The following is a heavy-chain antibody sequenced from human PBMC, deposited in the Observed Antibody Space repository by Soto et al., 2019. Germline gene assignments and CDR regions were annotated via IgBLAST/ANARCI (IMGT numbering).Heavy chain of an antibody. CDR1: GYTFTSYD. D-gene: IGHD6-13*01. Sequence: ASVKVSCKASGYTFTSYDMNWVRQATGQGLEWMGWMNPNSGNTGYAQRFQGRVTMTRSTSMSTAYMELSSLRSEDTAVYYCARGRSPSIAAAGTLVDYWGQGTLVTVSS. CDR2: MNPNSGNT. J-gene: IGHJ4*02. CDR3: ARGRSPSIAAAGTLVDY. V-gene: IGHV1-8*01.